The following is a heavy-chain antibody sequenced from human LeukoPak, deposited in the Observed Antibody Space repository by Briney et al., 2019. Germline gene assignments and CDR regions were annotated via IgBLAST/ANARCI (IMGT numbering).Heavy chain of an antibody. CDR1: GFTFSKYG. D-gene: IGHD2-21*02. CDR3: VHCGGDCYPCCGMDV. V-gene: IGHV3-23*01. J-gene: IGHJ6*02. Sequence: GGSLRPSCAASGFTFSKYGMSWVRQAPGKGLEWVSVISGSGGSTDYADPVKGRFTISRDNSKNMLYVQMNSLRVEDTAVYYCVHCGGDCYPCCGMDVWGQGTTVTVSS. CDR2: ISGSGGST.